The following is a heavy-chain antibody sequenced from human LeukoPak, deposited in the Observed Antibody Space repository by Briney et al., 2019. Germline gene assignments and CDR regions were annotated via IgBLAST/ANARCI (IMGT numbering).Heavy chain of an antibody. Sequence: KSGGSLRLSCAASGFTFSRYSMNWVRQAPGKGLEWVSSISSSSSYIYYADSVKGRFTISRDNAKNSLYLQMNSLRAEDTAVYYCAREGLTHDAFDIWGQGTMVTVSS. V-gene: IGHV3-21*01. J-gene: IGHJ3*02. CDR3: AREGLTHDAFDI. CDR2: ISSSSSYI. D-gene: IGHD4/OR15-4a*01. CDR1: GFTFSRYS.